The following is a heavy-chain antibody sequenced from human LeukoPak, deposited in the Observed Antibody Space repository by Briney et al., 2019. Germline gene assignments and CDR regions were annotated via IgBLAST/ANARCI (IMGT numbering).Heavy chain of an antibody. CDR1: GGSISSYY. CDR3: ARGLLRYFDQYYFDY. Sequence: PSETLSPTCTVSGGSISSYYWSWIRQPPGKGLEWIGYIYYSGSTNYNPSLKSRVTISVDTSKNQFSLKLSSVTAADTAVYYCARGLLRYFDQYYFDYWGQGTLVTVSS. V-gene: IGHV4-59*01. D-gene: IGHD3-9*01. J-gene: IGHJ4*02. CDR2: IYYSGST.